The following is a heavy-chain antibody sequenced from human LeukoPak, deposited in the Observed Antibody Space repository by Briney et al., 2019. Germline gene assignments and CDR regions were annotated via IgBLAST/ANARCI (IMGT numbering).Heavy chain of an antibody. CDR2: IIPIFGTA. D-gene: IGHD2-15*01. V-gene: IGHV1-69*01. CDR3: ASRYCSGGRCDSSYYYYYGMDV. Sequence: KISCKGSGYSFSNYWIGWVRQMPGKGLEWMGGIIPIFGTANYAQKFQGGVTITADESTNTAYVELSSLRSEDTAVYYCASRYCSGGRCDSSYYYYYGMDVWGQGTTVTVSS. J-gene: IGHJ6*02. CDR1: GYSFSNYW.